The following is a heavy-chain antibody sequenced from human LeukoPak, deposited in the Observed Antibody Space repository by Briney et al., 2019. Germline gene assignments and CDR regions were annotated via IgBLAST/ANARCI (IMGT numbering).Heavy chain of an antibody. CDR3: AKAAAGSYYFDY. CDR2: ISWNSGSI. Sequence: PGGSLRLSCAASGFTFDDYAMHWVRQAPGKGLEWVSGISWNSGSIGYADSVKGRFTISRDNSKNTLYLQMNSLRAEDTAVYYCAKAAAGSYYFDYWGQGTLVTVSS. J-gene: IGHJ4*02. V-gene: IGHV3-9*01. CDR1: GFTFDDYA. D-gene: IGHD6-13*01.